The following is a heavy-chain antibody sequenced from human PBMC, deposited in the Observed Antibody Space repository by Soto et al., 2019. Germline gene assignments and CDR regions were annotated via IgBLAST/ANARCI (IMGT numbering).Heavy chain of an antibody. Sequence: QTVSITRNVCAGTNSTGLFYSNWNQQHPAKGLEWIGYIWXSGSTDYNPSLRSRVTISVDTAKNKFSMKLSSFTAADTAVYYFARVLLRVGGPRCFDIGGQGTLV. D-gene: IGHD3-10*01. J-gene: IGHJ4*02. CDR1: AGTNSTGLFY. CDR3: ARVLLRVGGPRCFDI. CDR2: IWXSGST. V-gene: IGHV4-31*02.